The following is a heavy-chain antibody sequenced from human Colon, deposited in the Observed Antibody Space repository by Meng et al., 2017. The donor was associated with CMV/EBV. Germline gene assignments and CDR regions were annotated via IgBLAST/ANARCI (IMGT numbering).Heavy chain of an antibody. CDR1: GFTFTSHA. J-gene: IGHJ3*02. D-gene: IGHD3-3*01. Sequence: GGSLRLSCAASGFTFTSHAMNWVRQAPGKGLEWVSGISGSGGYTYHAESVKGRFTISRDNSKNTSYLHMNSLRAEDTAVYYCVSDTIVGESRYDAFDIWGQGTMVTVSS. CDR2: ISGSGGYT. CDR3: VSDTIVGESRYDAFDI. V-gene: IGHV3-23*01.